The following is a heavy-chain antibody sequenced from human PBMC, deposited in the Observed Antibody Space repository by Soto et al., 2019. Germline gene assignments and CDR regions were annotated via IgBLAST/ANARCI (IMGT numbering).Heavy chain of an antibody. D-gene: IGHD4-17*01. Sequence: QVQLVESGGGVVQPGRSLRLSCATSGFTFSSYGMHWVRQGPGKGLEWVAVIWYDGTNKYYADSVNGRFTISRDDSKNTLYLQMNSLRAGDTAVYYCARGPMTTVTTWGDWYFDLWGRGTLVTVSS. CDR3: ARGPMTTVTTWGDWYFDL. CDR2: IWYDGTNK. V-gene: IGHV3-33*01. J-gene: IGHJ2*01. CDR1: GFTFSSYG.